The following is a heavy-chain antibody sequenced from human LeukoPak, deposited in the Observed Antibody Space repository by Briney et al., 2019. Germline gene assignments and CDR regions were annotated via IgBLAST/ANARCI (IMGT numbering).Heavy chain of an antibody. CDR3: ARSGVRYFEWGDV. Sequence: PSETLSLTCAVSGGSISSSNWWSWVRQPPGKGLEWIGEIYHSGSTNYNPSLKSRVTISVDKSKNQFSLKLSSVTAADTAVYYCARSGVRYFEWGDVWGQGTTVTVSS. J-gene: IGHJ6*02. CDR2: IYHSGST. CDR1: GGSISSSNW. V-gene: IGHV4-4*02. D-gene: IGHD3-9*01.